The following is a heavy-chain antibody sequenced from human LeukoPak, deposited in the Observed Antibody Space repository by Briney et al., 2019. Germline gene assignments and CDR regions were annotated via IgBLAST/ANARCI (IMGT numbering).Heavy chain of an antibody. Sequence: SETLSLTCTVSGGSISSYSWSWTRQPPGKGLEWIGYIYYSGSTNYNPSLKSRVSISVDTSKNQFSLKLSSVTAADTAVYYCARVGYCSHGSCLRLDWYFDLWGRGTLVTVSS. CDR1: GGSISSYS. CDR2: IYYSGST. CDR3: ARVGYCSHGSCLRLDWYFDL. D-gene: IGHD2-15*01. J-gene: IGHJ2*01. V-gene: IGHV4-59*01.